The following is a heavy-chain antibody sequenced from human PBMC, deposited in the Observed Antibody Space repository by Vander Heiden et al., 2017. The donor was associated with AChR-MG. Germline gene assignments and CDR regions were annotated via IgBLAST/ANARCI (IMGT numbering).Heavy chain of an antibody. J-gene: IGHJ6*02. D-gene: IGHD1-1*01. CDR3: ARHRAGTTGANYYYYGMDV. CDR2: IIPIFGTA. V-gene: IGHV1-69*01. Sequence: QVQLVQSGAEVKKPGSPVKVSCKASGGTFSSYAISWVRQAPGQGLEWMGGIIPIFGTANYAQKFQGRVTITADESTSTAYMELSSLRSEDTAVYYCARHRAGTTGANYYYYGMDVWGQGTTVTVSS. CDR1: GGTFSSYA.